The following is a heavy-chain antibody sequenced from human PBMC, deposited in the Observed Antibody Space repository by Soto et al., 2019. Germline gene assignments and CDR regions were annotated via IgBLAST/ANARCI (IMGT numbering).Heavy chain of an antibody. D-gene: IGHD3-9*01. V-gene: IGHV4-59*01. Sequence: ETLSLTCTVSVGSISSYYWSWIRQPPGKGLEWIGYIYYSGSTNYNPSLKSRVTISVDTSKNQFSLKLSSVTAADTAVYYCARVPGTYYDILTGYLPTDAFDIWGQGTMVTVSS. CDR3: ARVPGTYYDILTGYLPTDAFDI. CDR1: VGSISSYY. CDR2: IYYSGST. J-gene: IGHJ3*02.